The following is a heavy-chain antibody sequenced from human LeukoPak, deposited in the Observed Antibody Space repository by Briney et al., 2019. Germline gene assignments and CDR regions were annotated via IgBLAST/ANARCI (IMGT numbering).Heavy chain of an antibody. V-gene: IGHV3-30*02. J-gene: IGHJ4*02. CDR3: ARVGYTDSWYSSPPFDY. CDR2: ISFDGSQK. Sequence: GGSLRLSCAASGFTFSNYGMHWVRQAPGKGLEWVALISFDGSQKYYADSVKGRFTISRDNSKSTVYLQMNSLRVEDAALYYCARVGYTDSWYSSPPFDYWGQGTLVTVSS. CDR1: GFTFSNYG. D-gene: IGHD6-13*01.